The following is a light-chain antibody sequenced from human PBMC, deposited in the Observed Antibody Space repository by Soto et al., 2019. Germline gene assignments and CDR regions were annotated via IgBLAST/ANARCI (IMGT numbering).Light chain of an antibody. V-gene: IGKV3-20*01. CDR3: QQYASVSRT. CDR2: GTS. J-gene: IGKJ1*01. CDR1: QSVNTDY. Sequence: EIVLTQSPGTLSLSPGERATLNCRASQSVNTDYLAWYQQKPGQAPSLLLYGTSKRATGIPDRFSGSGSGKEFTLNISRLEPEDHGVYYCQQYASVSRTLGQGTKVQIK.